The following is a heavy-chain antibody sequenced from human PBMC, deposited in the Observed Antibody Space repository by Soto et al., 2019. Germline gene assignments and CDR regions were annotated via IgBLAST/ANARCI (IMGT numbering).Heavy chain of an antibody. Sequence: ASVKVPCKASGYTFTSYGISWVRQAPGQGLEWMGWISAYNGNTNYAQKLQGRVTMTTDTSTSTAYMELRSLRSDDTAVYYCARSRRGSSPVNRFDPWGQGTLVTVSS. CDR3: ARSRRGSSPVNRFDP. J-gene: IGHJ5*02. CDR2: ISAYNGNT. CDR1: GYTFTSYG. V-gene: IGHV1-18*01. D-gene: IGHD6-6*01.